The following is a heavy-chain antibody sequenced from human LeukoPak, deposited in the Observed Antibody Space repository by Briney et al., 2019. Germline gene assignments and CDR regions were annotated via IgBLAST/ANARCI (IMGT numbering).Heavy chain of an antibody. CDR3: AREGYCSGGTCYCFDY. J-gene: IGHJ4*02. CDR2: INPNSGGT. CDR1: GYTFTGYY. V-gene: IGHV1-2*02. Sequence: ASVKVSCKASGYTFTGYYMHWVRHAPGQGLEWMGWINPNSGGTNYAQKFQGRVTMTRDTSISTAYMELSRLRSDDTAVYFCAREGYCSGGTCYCFDYWGQGALVTVSS. D-gene: IGHD2-15*01.